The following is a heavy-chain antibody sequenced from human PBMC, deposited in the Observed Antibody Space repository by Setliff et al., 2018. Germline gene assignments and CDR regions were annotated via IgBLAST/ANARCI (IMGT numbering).Heavy chain of an antibody. CDR3: ARSRGYKHDSSGYYYDHYYYYMDV. D-gene: IGHD3-22*01. J-gene: IGHJ6*03. CDR2: VYTSGST. CDR1: GGSISSYY. V-gene: IGHV4-4*08. Sequence: SETLSLTCTVSGGSISSYYWSWIRQPPGKGLEWIGYVYTSGSTNYNPSLKSRVTISVDTSKNQFSLKLSSVTAADTAVYYCARSRGYKHDSSGYYYDHYYYYMDVWGKGTQVTVSS.